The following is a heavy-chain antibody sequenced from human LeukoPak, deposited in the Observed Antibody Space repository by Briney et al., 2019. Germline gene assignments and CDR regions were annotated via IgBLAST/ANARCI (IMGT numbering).Heavy chain of an antibody. CDR1: GGSISSYY. D-gene: IGHD1-1*01. Sequence: SETLSLTCTVSGGSISSYYWSWIRQPPGKGLEWIGEINHSGSTNYNPSLKSRLTISVDMSNNHFSLKLSSVTAADTALYYCARGGTDDAFDIWGQGTMLTVS. CDR2: INHSGST. V-gene: IGHV4-34*01. J-gene: IGHJ3*02. CDR3: ARGGTDDAFDI.